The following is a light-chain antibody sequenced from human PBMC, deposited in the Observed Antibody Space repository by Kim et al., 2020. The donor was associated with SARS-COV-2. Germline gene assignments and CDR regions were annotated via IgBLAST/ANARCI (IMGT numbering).Light chain of an antibody. CDR1: SWHSRFL. Sequence: QLVLTQSSSASASLGSSVKLTCTVSSWHSRFLIAWHQQQPGKAPRYLMKVETSGNYNKGSGVPDRFSGSSSGADRYLTISNLQSEDEADYYCETWDSDTWVFGGGTQLTVL. V-gene: IGLV4-60*03. CDR3: ETWDSDTWV. J-gene: IGLJ3*02. CDR2: VETSGNY.